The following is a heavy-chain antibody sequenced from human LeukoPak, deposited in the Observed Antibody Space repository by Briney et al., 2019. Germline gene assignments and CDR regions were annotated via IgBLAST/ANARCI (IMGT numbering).Heavy chain of an antibody. CDR2: ISSSSSSI. CDR1: RFTFSSYS. D-gene: IGHD6-13*01. Sequence: PGGSLRLSCAASRFTFSSYSMNWVRQAPGKGLEWVSYISSSSSSIYYADSVKGRFTISRDNAKNSLYLQMNSLRVEDTAVYYCARDKQQLAYYYYMDVWGKGTTVTVSS. V-gene: IGHV3-48*01. CDR3: ARDKQQLAYYYYMDV. J-gene: IGHJ6*03.